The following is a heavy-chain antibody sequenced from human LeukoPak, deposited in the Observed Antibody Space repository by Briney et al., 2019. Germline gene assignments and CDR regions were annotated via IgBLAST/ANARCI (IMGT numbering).Heavy chain of an antibody. J-gene: IGHJ4*02. V-gene: IGHV3-23*01. Sequence: GGSLRLSCAASGFTFSSYAMSWVRQAPGKGLEWVSAISGSGGSTYYADSVKGRFTISRDNSKNTLYLQMNSLRAEDTAVYYCAKSHYYDSSGYSYFDYWGQGTLVTVSS. D-gene: IGHD3-22*01. CDR1: GFTFSSYA. CDR2: ISGSGGST. CDR3: AKSHYYDSSGYSYFDY.